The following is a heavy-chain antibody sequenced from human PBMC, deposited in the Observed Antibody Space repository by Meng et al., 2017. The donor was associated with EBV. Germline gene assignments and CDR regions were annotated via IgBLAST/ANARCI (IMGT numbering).Heavy chain of an antibody. CDR1: GGTFSNYA. V-gene: IGHV1-69*01. J-gene: IGHJ5*02. Sequence: QEQLVQSGAEVKKPGSSVKVSCKASGGTFSNYAISWLRQAPGQGLEWMGGIIPIFGTANYAQRFQGRVTITADESTNTAYMELSSLRSEDTAVYFCARRPLAYSSSNYWLDPWGQGTLVTVAS. CDR3: ARRPLAYSSSNYWLDP. D-gene: IGHD6-13*01. CDR2: IIPIFGTA.